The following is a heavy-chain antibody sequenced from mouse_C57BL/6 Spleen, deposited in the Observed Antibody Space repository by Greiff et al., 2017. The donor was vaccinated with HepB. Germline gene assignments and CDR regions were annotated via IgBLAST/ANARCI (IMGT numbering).Heavy chain of an antibody. Sequence: AASGVDFSRYWMSWVRRAPGKGLEWIGEINPDSSTINYAPSLKDKFIISRDNAKNTLYLQMSKVRSEDTALYYCARPGSGYYYYAMDYWGQGTSVTVSS. D-gene: IGHD3-2*02. CDR2: INPDSSTI. CDR3: ARPGSGYYYYAMDY. V-gene: IGHV4-1*01. CDR1: GVDFSRYW. J-gene: IGHJ4*01.